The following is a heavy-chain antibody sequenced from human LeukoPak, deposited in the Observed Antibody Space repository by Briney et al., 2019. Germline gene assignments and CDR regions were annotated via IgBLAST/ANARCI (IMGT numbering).Heavy chain of an antibody. CDR3: ARDSSVGYFDL. D-gene: IGHD6-25*01. V-gene: IGHV3-23*01. J-gene: IGHJ2*01. CDR1: GFTFSSYA. CDR2: IGAGGTFT. Sequence: GGSLRLSCTASGFTFSSYAMNWVRQAPGKGLEWVSGIGAGGTFTYYADSVKGRFTIFRDNSRNTLYLQMNSLRAEDTAVYYCARDSSVGYFDLWGRGTLVTVSS.